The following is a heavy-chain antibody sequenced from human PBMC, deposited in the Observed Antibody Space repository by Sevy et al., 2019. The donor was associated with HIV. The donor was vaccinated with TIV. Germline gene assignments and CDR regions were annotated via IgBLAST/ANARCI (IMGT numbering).Heavy chain of an antibody. J-gene: IGHJ6*02. CDR3: AKEFGRIAAAAGYYYGMDV. Sequence: GGSLRLSCAASGFTFDDYAMHWVRQAPGKGLEWVSGISWNSGSIGYADSVKGRFTISRDNAKNSLYLQMNSLRAEDTALYYCAKEFGRIAAAAGYYYGMDVWGQGTTVTVSS. V-gene: IGHV3-9*01. CDR1: GFTFDDYA. CDR2: ISWNSGSI. D-gene: IGHD6-13*01.